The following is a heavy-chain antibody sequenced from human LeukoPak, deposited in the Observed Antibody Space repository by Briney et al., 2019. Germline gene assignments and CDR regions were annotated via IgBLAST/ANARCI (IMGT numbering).Heavy chain of an antibody. D-gene: IGHD1-26*01. CDR1: GYTFTSYG. J-gene: IGHJ4*02. CDR2: ISAYNGNT. Sequence: GASVQVSCKGSGYTFTSYGISWVRQAPGQGLAWMGWISAYNGNTNYPQKLQGRVTMTTDTSTSTAYMELRSMTADDTAVYSCASGIVGATGVFDYWGQGTLVTVSS. V-gene: IGHV1-18*01. CDR3: ASGIVGATGVFDY.